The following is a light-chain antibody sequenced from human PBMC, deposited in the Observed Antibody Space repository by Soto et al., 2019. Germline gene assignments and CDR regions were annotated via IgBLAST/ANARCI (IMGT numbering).Light chain of an antibody. CDR1: SGHSSYA. J-gene: IGLJ2*01. V-gene: IGLV4-69*01. CDR2: LNSDGSH. Sequence: QSVLTQSPSASASLGASVKLTCTLSSGHSSYAIAWHQQQPEKGHRYLMKLNSDGSHSKGDGIPDRFSGSSSGAARYLTISSLHAEDAADYYCQTWGTGIHVVFGGGTKLTVL. CDR3: QTWGTGIHVV.